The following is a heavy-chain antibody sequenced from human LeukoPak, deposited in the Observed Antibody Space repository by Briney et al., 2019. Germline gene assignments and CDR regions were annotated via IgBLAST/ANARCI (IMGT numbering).Heavy chain of an antibody. CDR2: FDPEDGET. Sequence: GASVKVSCKVSGYTLTELSMHRVRQAPGKGLEWMGGFDPEDGETIYAQKFQGRVTMTRDTSISTAYMELSRLRSDDTAVYYCARVNGGATDYWGQGTLVTVSS. CDR1: GYTLTELS. D-gene: IGHD1-26*01. J-gene: IGHJ4*02. V-gene: IGHV1-24*01. CDR3: ARVNGGATDY.